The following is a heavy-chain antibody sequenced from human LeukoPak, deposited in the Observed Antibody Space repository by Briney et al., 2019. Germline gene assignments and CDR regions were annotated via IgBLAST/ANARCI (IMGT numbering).Heavy chain of an antibody. CDR2: IKQDGSEK. Sequence: GGSLRLSCAASGFTFSSYWMSWVRQAPGKGLEWVANIKQDGSEKYYVDSVKGRFTISRDNAKNSLYLQMNSLRAEDTAVYYCAKDPIVVVPAATLFDYWGQGTLVTVSS. J-gene: IGHJ4*02. D-gene: IGHD2-2*01. CDR1: GFTFSSYW. CDR3: AKDPIVVVPAATLFDY. V-gene: IGHV3-7*03.